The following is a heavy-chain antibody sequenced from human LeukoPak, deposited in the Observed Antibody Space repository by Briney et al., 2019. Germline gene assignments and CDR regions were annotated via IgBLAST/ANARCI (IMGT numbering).Heavy chain of an antibody. V-gene: IGHV3-48*01. D-gene: IGHD4-23*01. J-gene: IGHJ4*02. CDR3: ARQGVTYDD. Sequence: GGSLRLSCAASGFTFSSYRMNWVRQAPGKGLEWVSYIDSRGTIYYADFVKGRFTISRDNAKSSLYLEMTSLRVEDTAVYYCARQGVTYDDWGQGTLVTVSS. CDR1: GFTFSSYR. CDR2: IDSRGTI.